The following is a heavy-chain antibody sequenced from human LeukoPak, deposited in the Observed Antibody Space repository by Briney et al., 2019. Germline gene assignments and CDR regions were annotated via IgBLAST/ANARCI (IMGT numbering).Heavy chain of an antibody. J-gene: IGHJ6*03. CDR1: GGTFSSYA. V-gene: IGHV1-69*05. D-gene: IGHD2-15*01. CDR3: ARVRWRDYYYMDV. CDR2: IIPIFGTA. Sequence: SVKVSCKASGGTFSSYAISLVRQAPGQGLEWMGGIIPIFGTANYAQKFQGRVTITTDESTSTAYMELSSLRSEDTAVYYCARVRWRDYYYMDVWGKGTTVTVSS.